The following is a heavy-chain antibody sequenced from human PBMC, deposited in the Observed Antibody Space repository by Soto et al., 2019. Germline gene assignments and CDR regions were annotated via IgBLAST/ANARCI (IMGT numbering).Heavy chain of an antibody. V-gene: IGHV3-53*02. CDR1: GFTVSSNY. Sequence: EVQLVETGGGLIQPGGSLRLSCAASGFTVSSNYMSWVRQAPGKGLEWVSVIYSGGSTYYADSVKGRFTISRDNSKNTLYLQMNSLRDEDTAVYYCARETNYYGSGSPTYYFDYWGQGTLVTVSS. CDR2: IYSGGST. D-gene: IGHD3-10*01. J-gene: IGHJ4*02. CDR3: ARETNYYGSGSPTYYFDY.